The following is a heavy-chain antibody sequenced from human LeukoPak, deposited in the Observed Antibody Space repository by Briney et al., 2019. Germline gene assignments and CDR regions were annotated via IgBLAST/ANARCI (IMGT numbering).Heavy chain of an antibody. CDR1: GFTFNSYS. J-gene: IGHJ4*02. V-gene: IGHV3-21*01. D-gene: IGHD3-22*01. Sequence: GGSLRLSCAASGFTFNSYSMDWVRQAPGKGLEWVSSISSSSSYIYYADSVKGRFTISRDDAKNSLYLQMNSLRAEDTAVYYCAYLSISMIVVDWGQGTLVTVSS. CDR3: AYLSISMIVVD. CDR2: ISSSSSYI.